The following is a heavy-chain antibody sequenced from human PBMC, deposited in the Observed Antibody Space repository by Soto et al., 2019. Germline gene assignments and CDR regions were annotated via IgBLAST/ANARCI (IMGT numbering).Heavy chain of an antibody. Sequence: GASVKVSCKASGYTFTGYYMHWVRQAPGQGLEWMGWINPNSGGTNYAQKFQGWVTMTRDTSISTAYMELSRLRSDDTAVYYCARGYHMVRGVYWFDPWGQGTLVTVSS. CDR3: ARGYHMVRGVYWFDP. CDR2: INPNSGGT. V-gene: IGHV1-2*04. CDR1: GYTFTGYY. D-gene: IGHD3-10*01. J-gene: IGHJ5*02.